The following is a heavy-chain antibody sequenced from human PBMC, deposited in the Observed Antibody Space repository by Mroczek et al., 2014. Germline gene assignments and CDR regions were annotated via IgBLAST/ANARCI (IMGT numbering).Heavy chain of an antibody. CDR3: ARAPPNCSGGSCYSSHFDY. J-gene: IGHJ4*02. CDR2: IIPIFGTA. V-gene: IGHV1-69*01. CDR1: GGTFSSYA. Sequence: VQLVETGAEVKKPGSSVKVSCKASGGTFSSYAISWVRQAPGQGLEWMGGIIPIFGTANYAQKFQGRVTITADESTSTAYMELSSLRSEDTAVYYCARAPPNCSGGSCYSSHFDYWGQGTLVTVSS. D-gene: IGHD2-15*01.